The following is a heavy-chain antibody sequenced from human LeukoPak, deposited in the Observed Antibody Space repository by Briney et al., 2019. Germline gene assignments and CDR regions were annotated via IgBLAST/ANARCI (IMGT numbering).Heavy chain of an antibody. D-gene: IGHD2-15*01. CDR3: ARDIDSNAFDI. CDR2: IKQDGDEK. Sequence: GGSLRLSCVDSGITFSRYWMSWVRQAPGKGLEWVANIKQDGDEKYYVDSVKGRFTISRDNAKNSLYLQMNSLRAEDTAVYYCARDIDSNAFDIWGQGTMVTVSS. V-gene: IGHV3-7*01. J-gene: IGHJ3*02. CDR1: GITFSRYW.